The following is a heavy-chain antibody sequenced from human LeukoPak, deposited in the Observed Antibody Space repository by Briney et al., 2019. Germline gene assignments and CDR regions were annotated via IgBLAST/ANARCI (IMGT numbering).Heavy chain of an antibody. J-gene: IGHJ4*02. V-gene: IGHV3-73*01. D-gene: IGHD2-2*03. Sequence: GGSLGLSCAASGFTFSGSAMHWVRQASGKGLEWVGRIRSKANSYATAYAASVKGRFTISRDDSKNTAYLQMNSLKTEDTAVYYCTRWIIGRPDDWGQGTLVTVSS. CDR3: TRWIIGRPDD. CDR1: GFTFSGSA. CDR2: IRSKANSYAT.